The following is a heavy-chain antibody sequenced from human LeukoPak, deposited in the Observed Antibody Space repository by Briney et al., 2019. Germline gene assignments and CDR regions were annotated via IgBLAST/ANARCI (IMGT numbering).Heavy chain of an antibody. D-gene: IGHD2/OR15-2a*01. CDR3: ARQPSGVYATDH. Sequence: GASLQISFKCAGYIFTDYWIAGTRPLPGKGQEGMGIIYTGDSDTIDSPSFQGQVTFSADKSLSTAYLQWSSLKASDTAIYYCARQPSGVYATDHWGQGTLVTVSS. CDR1: GYIFTDYW. V-gene: IGHV5-51*01. J-gene: IGHJ5*02. CDR2: IYTGDSDT.